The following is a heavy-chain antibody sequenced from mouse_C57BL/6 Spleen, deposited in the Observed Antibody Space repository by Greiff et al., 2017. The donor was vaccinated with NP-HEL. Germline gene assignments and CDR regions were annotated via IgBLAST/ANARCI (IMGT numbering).Heavy chain of an antibody. Sequence: QVQLQQSGAELVKPGASVKLSCKASGYTFTSYWITWVKQRPGQGLEWIGDIYPGTGSTTYHETFKGKATLTVDTSSSTAYMELSSLTSEDSAVYCCERGVYYGYGGYARDYWGQGTTVTVSS. CDR1: GYTFTSYW. J-gene: IGHJ4*01. D-gene: IGHD2-2*01. CDR3: ERGVYYGYGGYARDY. V-gene: IGHV1-55*01. CDR2: IYPGTGST.